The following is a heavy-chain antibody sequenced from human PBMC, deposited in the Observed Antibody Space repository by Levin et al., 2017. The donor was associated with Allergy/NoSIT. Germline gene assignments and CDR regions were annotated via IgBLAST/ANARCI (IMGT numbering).Heavy chain of an antibody. CDR2: IYYSGST. CDR3: ARQVYGSGSFLWFDP. J-gene: IGHJ5*02. V-gene: IGHV4-59*01. D-gene: IGHD3-10*01. CDR1: GGSISSYY. Sequence: PSETLSLTCTVSGGSISSYYWSWIRQPPGKGLEWIGYIYYSGSTNYNPSLKSRVTISVDTSKNQFSLKLSSVTAADTAVYYCARQVYGSGSFLWFDPWGQGTLVTVSS.